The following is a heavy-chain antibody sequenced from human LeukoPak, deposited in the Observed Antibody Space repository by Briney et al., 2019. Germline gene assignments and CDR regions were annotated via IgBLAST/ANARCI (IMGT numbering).Heavy chain of an antibody. D-gene: IGHD3-3*01. CDR2: ISAYNGNT. Sequence: ASVKASCKASGYTFTSYGISWVRQAPGQGLEWMGWISAYNGNTNYAQKLQGRVTMTTDTSTSTAYMELRSLRSDDTAVYYCARDHDGDFWSGYYGYWGQGTLVTVSS. CDR1: GYTFTSYG. J-gene: IGHJ4*02. CDR3: ARDHDGDFWSGYYGY. V-gene: IGHV1-18*01.